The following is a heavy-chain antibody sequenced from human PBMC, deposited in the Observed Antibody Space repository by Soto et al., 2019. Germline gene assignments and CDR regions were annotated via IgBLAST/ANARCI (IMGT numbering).Heavy chain of an antibody. CDR2: ISSGSKTI. J-gene: IGHJ4*02. V-gene: IGHV3-48*02. CDR3: VREDILGVRSFDY. CDR1: GFTFSGYS. Sequence: GGSLRLSCAASGFTFSGYSVNWVRQAPGKGLEWVSYISSGSKTIYYAESVKGRFTVSRDNARNSQYLQMNSLRDEDTAVYYCVREDILGVRSFDYWGQGXLVTVSS. D-gene: IGHD3-9*01.